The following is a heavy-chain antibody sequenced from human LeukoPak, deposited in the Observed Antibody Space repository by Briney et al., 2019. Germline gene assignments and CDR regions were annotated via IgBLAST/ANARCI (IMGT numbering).Heavy chain of an antibody. V-gene: IGHV3-30*18. CDR3: AKKFPGSSLTQPDY. Sequence: QPGGSLRLSCAASGFIFNTYGMHWVRQAPGKGLEWVAAISFDGGNRNYADSVKGRFTISRDNSKNTLYLQMNSLRVEDTAIYYCAKKFPGSSLTQPDYWGQGTLVTVSS. D-gene: IGHD6-13*01. J-gene: IGHJ4*02. CDR1: GFIFNTYG. CDR2: ISFDGGNR.